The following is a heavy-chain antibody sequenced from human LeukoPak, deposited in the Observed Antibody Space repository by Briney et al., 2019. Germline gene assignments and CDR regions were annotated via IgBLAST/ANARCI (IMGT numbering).Heavy chain of an antibody. CDR1: GFTFSSYE. V-gene: IGHV3-48*03. Sequence: GGSLRLSCAASGFTFSSYEMNWVRQAPGKGLEWVSYISSSGSTIYYADSVKGRFTISRDNAKNSLYLQMNSLRAEDTAVYYCARVSLDYYDILTGYPYYFDYWGQGTLVTVSS. CDR2: ISSSGSTI. CDR3: ARVSLDYYDILTGYPYYFDY. D-gene: IGHD3-9*01. J-gene: IGHJ4*02.